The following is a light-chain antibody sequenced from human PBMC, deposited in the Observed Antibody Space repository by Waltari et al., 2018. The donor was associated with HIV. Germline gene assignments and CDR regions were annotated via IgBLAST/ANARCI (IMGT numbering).Light chain of an antibody. CDR2: RNN. CDR3: AAWNDSLSGYV. Sequence: QSVLTQPPSASGTPGQRVTISCSGSSSNIGRNYVYWHQKLPGTAPKLLIYRNNQRPSGVPDRFSGSKSGTSASLAINGLRSEDEADYYCAAWNDSLSGYVFGTGTKVTV. CDR1: SSNIGRNY. V-gene: IGLV1-47*01. J-gene: IGLJ1*01.